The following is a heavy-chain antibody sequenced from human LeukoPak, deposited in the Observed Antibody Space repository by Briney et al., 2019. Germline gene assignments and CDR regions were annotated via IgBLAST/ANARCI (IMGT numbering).Heavy chain of an antibody. CDR1: GYSFTSYW. CDR3: ARPRDGIVGLDFEY. D-gene: IGHD1-26*01. CDR2: IYPDDSDT. Sequence: GESLKISCKGSGYSFTSYWIGWVRQMPGKGLEWMGSIYPDDSDTTYSPSFQGQVIISADKSISTAYLQWSSLKASDTAMYYCARPRDGIVGLDFEYWGQGTLVTVSS. J-gene: IGHJ4*02. V-gene: IGHV5-51*01.